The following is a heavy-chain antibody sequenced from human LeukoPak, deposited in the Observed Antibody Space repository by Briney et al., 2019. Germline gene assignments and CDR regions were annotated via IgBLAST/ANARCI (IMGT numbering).Heavy chain of an antibody. J-gene: IGHJ4*02. CDR2: ISSTGSTI. CDR1: GFTFSSSE. Sequence: GGSLRLSCAVSGFTFSSSEMNWVRQAPGKGLEWVAYISSTGSTIYYADSVKGRFTIPRDNAKNSLYLQMNSLRAEDTAGYYCARRTRRHFDYWGQGTLVTVSS. V-gene: IGHV3-48*03. CDR3: ARRTRRHFDY.